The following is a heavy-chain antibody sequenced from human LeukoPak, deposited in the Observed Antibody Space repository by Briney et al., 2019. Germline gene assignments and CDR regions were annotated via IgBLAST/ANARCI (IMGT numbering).Heavy chain of an antibody. V-gene: IGHV1-2*02. J-gene: IGHJ5*02. CDR2: INPNSGGT. D-gene: IGHD6-13*01. CDR3: ARDVDSSSWYAFDP. CDR1: GYTFTGYY. Sequence: GASVKVSCKASGYTFTGYYMHWVRQAPGQGLGWMGWINPNSGGTNYAQKFQGRVTMTRDTSISTAYMELSRLRADDTAVYYCARDVDSSSWYAFDPWGQGILVTASS.